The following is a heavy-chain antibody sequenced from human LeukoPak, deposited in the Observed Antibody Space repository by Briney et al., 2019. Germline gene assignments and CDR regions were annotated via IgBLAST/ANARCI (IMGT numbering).Heavy chain of an antibody. V-gene: IGHV3-30*18. CDR3: AKVSYYDFWSGYYFDY. CDR2: ISYDGSNK. Sequence: GGSLRLSCAASGFTFSSYGMHWVRQAPGKGLEWVAVISYDGSNKYYADSVKGRFTISRDNSKNTLYLQMNRLSAEDTAVYYCAKVSYYDFWSGYYFDYWGQGTLVTVSS. J-gene: IGHJ4*02. D-gene: IGHD3-3*01. CDR1: GFTFSSYG.